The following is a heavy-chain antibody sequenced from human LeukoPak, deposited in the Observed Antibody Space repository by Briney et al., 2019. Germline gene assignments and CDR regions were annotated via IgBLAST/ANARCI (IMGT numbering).Heavy chain of an antibody. V-gene: IGHV3-9*01. D-gene: IGHD2-21*02. CDR3: AKSGGGDCYTGFYY. CDR2: ICWYRGTI. Sequence: GGSVRLSCAACGFTFNNYALHWLRQAPGRGLEGVSGICWYRGTIDYADSVKGRFTISSDNAKKSLYLQVNSLRAEDTDLYYCAKSGGGDCYTGFYYSGQGTLVTVSS. CDR1: GFTFNNYA. J-gene: IGHJ4*02.